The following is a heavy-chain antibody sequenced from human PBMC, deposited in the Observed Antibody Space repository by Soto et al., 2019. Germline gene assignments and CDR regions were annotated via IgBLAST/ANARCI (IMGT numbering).Heavy chain of an antibody. Sequence: ASVKVSCKAPADTFTSYYIHWVRQAPGHGLEWMGIINPNGGSTRFAQTFQGRITMTTDTSTSTVYMELRSLRSEDTAVYYCARKALAVGGLSYYGMDVWGPGTTVTVSS. V-gene: IGHV1-46*01. J-gene: IGHJ6*02. D-gene: IGHD6-19*01. CDR1: ADTFTSYY. CDR2: INPNGGST. CDR3: ARKALAVGGLSYYGMDV.